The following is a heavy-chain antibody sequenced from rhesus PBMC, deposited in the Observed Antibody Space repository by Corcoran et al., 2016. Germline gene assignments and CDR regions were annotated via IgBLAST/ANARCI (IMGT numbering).Heavy chain of an antibody. CDR3: ARASYSGSWTGIDY. CDR2: IYGSNGST. V-gene: IGHV4-76*01. J-gene: IGHJ4*01. CDR1: GGSISSGYD. D-gene: IGHD6-25*01. Sequence: QVQLQESGPGVVKPSETLSLTCAVSGGSISSGYDWSWIRQPPGKWLEWIGYIYGSNGSTNYNPSLKNRVTISKDASKNQFSLKLSSVTAADMAVYYCARASYSGSWTGIDYWGQGVLVTVSS.